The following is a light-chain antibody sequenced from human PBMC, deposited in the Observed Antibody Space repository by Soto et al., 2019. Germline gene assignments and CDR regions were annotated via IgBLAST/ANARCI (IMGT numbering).Light chain of an antibody. Sequence: YELTQPLSVSVALGQTARITCGGANIGSKNVHWYQQKPGQAPMLVIYRDVNRPYGIPERFSGSTAGNTATLTISRAQAGDEADYYCQVWDSSNVVFGGGTKVTVL. CDR3: QVWDSSNVV. CDR1: NIGSKN. CDR2: RDV. V-gene: IGLV3-9*01. J-gene: IGLJ2*01.